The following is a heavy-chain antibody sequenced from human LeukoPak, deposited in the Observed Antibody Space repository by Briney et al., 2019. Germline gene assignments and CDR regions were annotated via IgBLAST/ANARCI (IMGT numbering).Heavy chain of an antibody. D-gene: IGHD2-2*02. CDR1: GFTFSSYS. Sequence: GGSLRLSCAASGFTFSSYSMNWVRQAPGKGLEWVSYISSSSSTIYYADSVKGRFTISRDNSKNTLYLQMNSLRAEDTAVYYCAKEAPVQPLLYGHPFDYWGQGTLVTVSS. CDR3: AKEAPVQPLLYGHPFDY. V-gene: IGHV3-48*01. J-gene: IGHJ4*02. CDR2: ISSSSSTI.